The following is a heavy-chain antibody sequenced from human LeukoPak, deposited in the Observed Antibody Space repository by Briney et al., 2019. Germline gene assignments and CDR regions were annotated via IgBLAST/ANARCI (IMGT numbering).Heavy chain of an antibody. CDR1: GYTFTSHD. CDR3: ARDEKYCSGGSCTLFDY. D-gene: IGHD2-15*01. CDR2: IIPIFGTA. J-gene: IGHJ4*02. V-gene: IGHV1-69*05. Sequence: SVKVSCKASGYTFTSHDINWVRQAPGQGLEWMGRIIPIFGTANYAQKFQGRVTITTDESTSTAYMELSSLRSEDTAVYYCARDEKYCSGGSCTLFDYWGQGTLVTVSS.